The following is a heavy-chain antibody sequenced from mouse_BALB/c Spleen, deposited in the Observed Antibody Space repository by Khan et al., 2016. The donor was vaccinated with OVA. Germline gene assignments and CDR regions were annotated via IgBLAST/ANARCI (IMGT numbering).Heavy chain of an antibody. D-gene: IGHD1-1*01. CDR3: ARGNYYGSTSWLSY. CDR1: GYTFTDYY. V-gene: IGHV1-84*02. Sequence: LQQSGPELVKPGASVKISCKASGYTFTDYYINWVKQKPGQGLEWIGWLYPGSGNTRYNEKFKGRATLTVDTSSRTAYMQLSSLTSEDTAVYFGARGNYYGSTSWLSYWGQGTLVTVSA. J-gene: IGHJ3*01. CDR2: LYPGSGNT.